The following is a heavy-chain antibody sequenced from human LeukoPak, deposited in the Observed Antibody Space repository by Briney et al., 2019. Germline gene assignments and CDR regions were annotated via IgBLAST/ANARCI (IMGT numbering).Heavy chain of an antibody. D-gene: IGHD1-26*01. J-gene: IGHJ4*02. CDR1: GFTFSSYG. CDR2: IWYDGSNK. V-gene: IGHV3-33*01. CDR3: ARDRGSGSYPDY. Sequence: GGSLRLSCAASGFTFSSYGMHWVRQAPGKGLEWVAVIWYDGSNKYYADSVKGRFTISRDNSKNTLYLQMNSLRAEDTAAYYCARDRGSGSYPDYWGQGTLVTVSS.